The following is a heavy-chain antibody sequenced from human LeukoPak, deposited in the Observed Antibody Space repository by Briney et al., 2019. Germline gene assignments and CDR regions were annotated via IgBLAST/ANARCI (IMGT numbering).Heavy chain of an antibody. J-gene: IGHJ4*02. CDR2: ITPNSCCT. CDR1: GYTFSDYY. CDR3: VRRSATRRTSEFDY. D-gene: IGHD2-15*01. V-gene: IGHV1-2*02. Sequence: ASVKISCKASGYTFSDYYIHWVRQAPGQGLEWMGWITPNSCCTKYAQRFQGSVTMNRETSISTAYMDLGSLGSDDTAVFYCVRRSATRRTSEFDYWGQGTPVTVSS.